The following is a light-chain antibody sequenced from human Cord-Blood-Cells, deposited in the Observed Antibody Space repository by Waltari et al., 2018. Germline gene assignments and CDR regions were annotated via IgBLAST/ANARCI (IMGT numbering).Light chain of an antibody. Sequence: SYVLTQPPSVSVAPGKTARITCGGNNIGSKSVHWYQQKPGPAPVLVIYYDSDRPSGIPEGFSGSNSGNTATLTISRVEAGDEADYYCQVWDSSSDQVFGGGTKLTVL. CDR3: QVWDSSSDQV. J-gene: IGLJ3*02. V-gene: IGLV3-21*04. CDR2: YDS. CDR1: NIGSKS.